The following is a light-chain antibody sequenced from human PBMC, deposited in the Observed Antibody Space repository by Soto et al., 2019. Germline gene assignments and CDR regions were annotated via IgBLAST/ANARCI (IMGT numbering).Light chain of an antibody. CDR2: EVS. V-gene: IGLV2-14*01. J-gene: IGLJ1*01. Sequence: QSALTQPASVSGSPGQSITISCTGTSSDVGGYIYVSWYQQHPGKAPKLMIYEVSNRPSGVSNRFSGSKSGNTASLTISGLQAEDEADYYCSLYTSSSTYVFGTGTKLTVL. CDR3: SLYTSSSTYV. CDR1: SSDVGGYIY.